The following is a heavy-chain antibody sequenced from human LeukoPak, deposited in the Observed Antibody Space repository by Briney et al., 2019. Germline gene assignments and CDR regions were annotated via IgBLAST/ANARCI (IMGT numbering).Heavy chain of an antibody. J-gene: IGHJ4*02. D-gene: IGHD2-2*02. CDR1: GGSISSSSYY. CDR3: ARGCSTTSCDTDFDY. Sequence: SSETLSLTCTVSGGSISSSSYYWGWIRQPPGKGLEWIGSIYYSGSTYYNPSLKSRVTISVDTSKNQFSLKLSSVTAADTAVYYCARGCSTTSCDTDFDYWGQGTLVTVSS. V-gene: IGHV4-39*07. CDR2: IYYSGST.